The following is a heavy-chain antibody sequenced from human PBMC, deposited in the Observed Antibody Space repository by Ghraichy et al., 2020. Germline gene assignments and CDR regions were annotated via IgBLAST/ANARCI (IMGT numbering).Heavy chain of an antibody. CDR3: ARDLRIAAAGTNTMYYYYGMDV. CDR1: GFTFSDHY. Sequence: GGSLRLSCAASGFTFSDHYMDWVRQAPGKGLEWVGRTRNKANSYTTEYAASVKGRFTISRDDSKNSLYLQMNSLKTEDTAVYYCARDLRIAAAGTNTMYYYYGMDVWGQGTTVTVSS. D-gene: IGHD6-13*01. CDR2: TRNKANSYTT. V-gene: IGHV3-72*01. J-gene: IGHJ6*02.